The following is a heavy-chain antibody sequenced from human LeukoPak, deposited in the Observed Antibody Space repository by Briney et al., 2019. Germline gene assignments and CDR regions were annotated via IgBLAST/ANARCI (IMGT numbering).Heavy chain of an antibody. CDR2: ISYDGSNK. J-gene: IGHJ5*02. CDR3: AKDGYSRSWFAGRFDP. D-gene: IGHD6-13*01. V-gene: IGHV3-30-3*01. Sequence: GSLRLSCAASGFTFSSYAMHWVRQAPGKGLEWVAVISYDGSNKYYADSVKGRFTISRDNSKNTLYLQMNSLRPEDTAVYYCAKDGYSRSWFAGRFDPWGQGTLVTVSS. CDR1: GFTFSSYA.